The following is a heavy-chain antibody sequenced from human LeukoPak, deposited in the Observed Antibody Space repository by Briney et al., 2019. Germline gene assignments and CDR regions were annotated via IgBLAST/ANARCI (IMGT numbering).Heavy chain of an antibody. D-gene: IGHD1-1*01. CDR2: IKPDGTEK. CDR1: GFRFSDYW. CDR3: ARDFGTIEMGPSDH. V-gene: IGHV3-7*01. J-gene: IGHJ4*02. Sequence: GGSLRLSCAAFGFRFSDYWMSWVRQAPGKGLEWVANIKPDGTEKYYVDSVKGRFSISRDNAKNALYLQMNSLRVEDASLYYCARDFGTIEMGPSDHWGQGTLVAVSS.